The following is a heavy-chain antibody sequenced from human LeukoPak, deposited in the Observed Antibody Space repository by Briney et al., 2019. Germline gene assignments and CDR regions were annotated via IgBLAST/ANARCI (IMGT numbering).Heavy chain of an antibody. D-gene: IGHD3-10*01. Sequence: SETLSLTCTVSGGSISSYYWSWIRQPPGQGLERMGYSYYSGSTNYYPSLNSQGTISVDTSKNQFSLKLRSVTVSATAVYYCASHLLLFGEYNWFDPWGQGTLVTVSS. V-gene: IGHV4-59*01. CDR2: SYYSGST. CDR3: ASHLLLFGEYNWFDP. CDR1: GGSISSYY. J-gene: IGHJ5*02.